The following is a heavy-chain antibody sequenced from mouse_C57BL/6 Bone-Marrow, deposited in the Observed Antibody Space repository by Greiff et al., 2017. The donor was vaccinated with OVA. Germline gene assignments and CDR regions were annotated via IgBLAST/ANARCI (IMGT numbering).Heavy chain of an antibody. J-gene: IGHJ1*03. CDR2: IWSGGST. D-gene: IGHD2-4*01. CDR1: GFSFTSYG. CDR3: ASYDYDLDWYFDV. V-gene: IGHV2-2*01. Sequence: QVQLKESGPGLVQPSQSLSITCTVSGFSFTSYGVPWVRQSPGKGLEWLGVIWSGGSTDYNAAFISRLSISKDNTKSQVFFKMNSLQADDTAIYYCASYDYDLDWYFDVGGTGTTVTVTS.